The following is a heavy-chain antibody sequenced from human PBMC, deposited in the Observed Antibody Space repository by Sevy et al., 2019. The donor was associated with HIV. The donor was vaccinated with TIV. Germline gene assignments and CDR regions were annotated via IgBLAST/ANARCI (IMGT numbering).Heavy chain of an antibody. CDR3: ARHRGSSSWTHFDY. J-gene: IGHJ4*02. Sequence: GGSLRLSCAASGFTFSSYSMNWVRQAPGKGLEWVSYISSSSSTIYYADSVKGRFTISRDNAKNSLYLQINSLRDEDTAAYYCARHRGSSSWTHFDYWGQGTLVTVSS. CDR2: ISSSSSTI. CDR1: GFTFSSYS. V-gene: IGHV3-48*02. D-gene: IGHD6-13*01.